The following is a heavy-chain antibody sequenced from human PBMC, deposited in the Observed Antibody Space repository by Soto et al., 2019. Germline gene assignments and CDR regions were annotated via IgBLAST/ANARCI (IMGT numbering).Heavy chain of an antibody. Sequence: QVQLVQSGAEVKKPGASVKVSCKASGSTFTSYGISWVRQAPGQGLEWMGWISAYNGNTNYAQKFKGRVTMTTDTSTSTAYRELSRLRADDTAVYYCARVTTVETGSYWGQGTLVTVSS. V-gene: IGHV1-18*01. D-gene: IGHD4-17*01. CDR1: GSTFTSYG. J-gene: IGHJ4*02. CDR2: ISAYNGNT. CDR3: ARVTTVETGSY.